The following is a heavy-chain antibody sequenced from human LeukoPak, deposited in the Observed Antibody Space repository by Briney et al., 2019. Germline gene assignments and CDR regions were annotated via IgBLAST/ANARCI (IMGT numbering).Heavy chain of an antibody. Sequence: SQTLSLTCTVSGGSISSGSYYWSWIRQPAGKGLEWIGRIYTSGSTNYNPSLKSRVTISVDTSKNQFSLKLSSVTAADTAVYYCARGFYGSGSTGYYYYYHMDVWGKGTTVTVSS. CDR1: GGSISSGSYY. D-gene: IGHD3-10*01. J-gene: IGHJ6*03. V-gene: IGHV4-61*02. CDR3: ARGFYGSGSTGYYYYYHMDV. CDR2: IYTSGST.